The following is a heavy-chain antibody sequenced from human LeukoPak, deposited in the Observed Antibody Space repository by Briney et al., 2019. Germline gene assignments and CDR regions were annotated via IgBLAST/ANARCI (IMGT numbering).Heavy chain of an antibody. J-gene: IGHJ4*02. V-gene: IGHV1-18*01. Sequence: ASVKVSCKASGYAFTSYGISWVRQAPGQGLEWMGWISAYNGNTNYAQKLQGRVTMTTDTSTSTAYMELRSLRSDDTAVYYCASGSAYSSSWYAWDYWGQGTLVTVSS. CDR2: ISAYNGNT. CDR3: ASGSAYSSSWYAWDY. CDR1: GYAFTSYG. D-gene: IGHD6-13*01.